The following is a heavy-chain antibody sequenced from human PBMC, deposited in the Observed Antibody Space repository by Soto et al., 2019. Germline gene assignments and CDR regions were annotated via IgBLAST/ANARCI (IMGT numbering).Heavy chain of an antibody. CDR1: GYTFTSYG. V-gene: IGHV1-18*01. J-gene: IGHJ4*01. D-gene: IGHD5-12*01. Sequence: VASVKVSCKASGYTFTSYGISWVRQAPGQGLEWMGWISAYNGNTNYAQKLQGRVTMTTDTSTSTAYMELRSLRSDDTAVYYCARDGYSGYDSTYGFDFWGQGTLVTVSS. CDR2: ISAYNGNT. CDR3: ARDGYSGYDSTYGFDF.